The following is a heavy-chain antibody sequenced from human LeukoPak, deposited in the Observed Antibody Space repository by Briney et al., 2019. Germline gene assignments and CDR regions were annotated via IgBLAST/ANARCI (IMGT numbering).Heavy chain of an antibody. D-gene: IGHD2-15*01. V-gene: IGHV3-23*01. J-gene: IGHJ4*02. CDR1: GFTFSSYA. CDR2: ISGGGGST. Sequence: GGSLRLSCAASGFTFSSYAMTWVRQAPGKGLEWVSDISGGGGSTYYADSVKGRFTISRDNSKNTLCLQINSLRAEDTAVYYCAKRTPSVGFDYWGQGTLVTVSS. CDR3: AKRTPSVGFDY.